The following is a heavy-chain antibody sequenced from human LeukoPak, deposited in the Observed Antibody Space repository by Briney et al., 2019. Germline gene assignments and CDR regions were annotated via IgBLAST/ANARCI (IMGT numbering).Heavy chain of an antibody. Sequence: SETLSLTCTVSGGSISSSSYYWGWIRQPPGKGLEWIGSIYYSGSTYYNPSLKSRVTISVDTSKNQFSLKLSSVTAADTAVYYCARRGRYCSGGSCYFDYYGMDVWGQGTTVTASS. CDR2: IYYSGST. V-gene: IGHV4-39*01. CDR1: GGSISSSSYY. J-gene: IGHJ6*02. D-gene: IGHD2-15*01. CDR3: ARRGRYCSGGSCYFDYYGMDV.